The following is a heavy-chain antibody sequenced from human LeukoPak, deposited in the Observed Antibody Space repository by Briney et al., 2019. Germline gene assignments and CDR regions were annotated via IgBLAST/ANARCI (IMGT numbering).Heavy chain of an antibody. J-gene: IGHJ3*02. Sequence: PSETLSLTCTVSGGSISSSYWSWLRQPAGKGLEWIGRIYTSGSTNYNPSLKSRVTMSVDTSKNQFSLKLSSVTAADTAVYYCARVLITFGGVIVINAFDIWGQGTMVTVSS. CDR2: IYTSGST. CDR3: ARVLITFGGVIVINAFDI. V-gene: IGHV4-4*07. CDR1: GGSISSSY. D-gene: IGHD3-16*02.